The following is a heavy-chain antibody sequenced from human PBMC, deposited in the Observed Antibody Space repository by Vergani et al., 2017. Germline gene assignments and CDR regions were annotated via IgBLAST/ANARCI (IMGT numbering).Heavy chain of an antibody. J-gene: IGHJ6*04. CDR1: GGPISSGSYY. CDR2: IYTSGST. Sequence: QVQLQESGPGLVKPSETLSLTCTVFGGPISSGSYYWSWIRQPAGKGMEWIGRIYTSGSTNYNPTLKSRVTISVDTSKNQFSLKLSSVTAADTAVYYGAGGGRIAAPNQNTHYYYYGMDVWGKGTTVTVSS. CDR3: AGGGRIAAPNQNTHYYYYGMDV. V-gene: IGHV4-61*02. D-gene: IGHD6-13*01.